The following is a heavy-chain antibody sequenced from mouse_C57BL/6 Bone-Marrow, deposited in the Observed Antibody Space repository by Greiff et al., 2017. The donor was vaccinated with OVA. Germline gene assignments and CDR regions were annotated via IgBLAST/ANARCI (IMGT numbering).Heavy chain of an antibody. CDR1: GYTFTSYG. CDR3: ARGTTVVATDFDG. Sequence: QVQLQQSGAELARPGASVKLSCKASGYTFTSYGISWVKQRTGQGLEWIGEIYPSSGNTYYNEKFKGKATLTADKSSSTAYMELRSLTSEDSAVYFGARGTTVVATDFDGWGTGTTVTVSA. J-gene: IGHJ1*03. CDR2: IYPSSGNT. D-gene: IGHD1-1*01. V-gene: IGHV1-81*01.